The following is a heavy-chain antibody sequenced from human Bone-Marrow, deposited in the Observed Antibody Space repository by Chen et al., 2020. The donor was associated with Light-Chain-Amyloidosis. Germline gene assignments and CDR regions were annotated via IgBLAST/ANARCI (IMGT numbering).Heavy chain of an antibody. V-gene: IGHV4-34*01. J-gene: IGHJ6*03. CDR1: GGSLSGYY. CDR2: INHSGDT. CDR3: ARRIFGIVRTAYSYYMDV. D-gene: IGHD3-3*01. Sequence: QVQLQQWGAGLLEPSETLYPTCGVYGGSLSGYYWRWIRQSPGKGLEWIGEINHSGDTKFNTSLKGRVTISVDTSKNQFSLKLRSVTAADTAVYYCARRIFGIVRTAYSYYMDVWGKGTTVTVSS.